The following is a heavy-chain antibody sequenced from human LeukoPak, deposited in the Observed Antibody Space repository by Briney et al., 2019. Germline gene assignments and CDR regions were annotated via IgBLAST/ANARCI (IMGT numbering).Heavy chain of an antibody. CDR2: ISYDGSNK. CDR1: GFTFSSYA. V-gene: IGHV3-30*04. D-gene: IGHD6-19*01. J-gene: IGHJ4*02. CDR3: AKGGEWLVPANYYFDY. Sequence: GGSLRLSCAASGFTFSSYAMHWVRQAPGKGLEWVAVISYDGSNKYYADSVKGRFTISRDNSKNTLYLQMNSLRAEDTAVYYCAKGGEWLVPANYYFDYWGQGTLVTVSS.